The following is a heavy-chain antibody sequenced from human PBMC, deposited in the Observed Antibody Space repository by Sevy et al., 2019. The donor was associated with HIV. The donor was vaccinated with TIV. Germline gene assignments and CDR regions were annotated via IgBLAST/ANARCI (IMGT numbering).Heavy chain of an antibody. D-gene: IGHD2-8*01. J-gene: IGHJ4*02. Sequence: GGSLRLSCAGSGFTPSTYGMHWVRQAPGKGLEWVAVIGYDGNNKYYADSVKGRFTISRDNSKNTLFLPIDSLRAEDTAVYYCARDPRMYGDYLLAYFDYWGQEALVTVSS. CDR3: ARDPRMYGDYLLAYFDY. CDR2: IGYDGNNK. CDR1: GFTPSTYG. V-gene: IGHV3-33*01.